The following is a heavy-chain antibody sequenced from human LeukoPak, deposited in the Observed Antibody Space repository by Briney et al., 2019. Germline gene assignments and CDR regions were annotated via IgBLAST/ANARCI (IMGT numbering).Heavy chain of an antibody. D-gene: IGHD3-9*01. CDR3: ARVPGILTVPPLDY. Sequence: GASVKVSCKASGYTFTSYGISWVRQAPGQGLEWMGWISAYNGNTNYAQKLQGRVTMTTDTSTSTAYMELRSLRSDDTAVYYCARVPGILTVPPLDYWGQGTLVTVSS. CDR2: ISAYNGNT. V-gene: IGHV1-18*01. CDR1: GYTFTSYG. J-gene: IGHJ4*02.